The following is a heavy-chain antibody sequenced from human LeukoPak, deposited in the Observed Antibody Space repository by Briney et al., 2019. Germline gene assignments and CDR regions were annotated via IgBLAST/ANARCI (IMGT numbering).Heavy chain of an antibody. J-gene: IGHJ6*03. CDR3: ARDRITIFGVVSQHYMDV. V-gene: IGHV3-74*01. D-gene: IGHD3-3*01. CDR1: GFTFSSYW. CDR2: INSDGSST. Sequence: GGSLRLSCAASGFTFSSYWMHWVRQAPGKGLVWVSRINSDGSSTSYADSVKGRFTISRDNAKNTLYLQINSLRAEDTAVYYCARDRITIFGVVSQHYMDVWGKGTTVTVSS.